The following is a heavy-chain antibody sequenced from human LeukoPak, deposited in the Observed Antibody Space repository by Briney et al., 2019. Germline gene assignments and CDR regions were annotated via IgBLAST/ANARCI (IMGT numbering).Heavy chain of an antibody. CDR1: GYTFTSYD. V-gene: IGHV1-8*01. Sequence: GASVKVSCTASGYTFTSYDINWVRQATGQGLEWMGWMNPNSGNTGYAQKFQGRVTMTRNTSISTAYMELSSLRSEDTAVYYCARGQRIAAAAYDYWGQGTLVTVSS. J-gene: IGHJ4*02. CDR3: ARGQRIAAAAYDY. CDR2: MNPNSGNT. D-gene: IGHD6-13*01.